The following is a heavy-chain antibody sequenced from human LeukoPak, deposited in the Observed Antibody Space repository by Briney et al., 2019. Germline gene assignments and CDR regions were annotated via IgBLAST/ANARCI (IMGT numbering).Heavy chain of an antibody. CDR3: ARDGSGWPVDY. D-gene: IGHD6-19*01. CDR2: ISAYNGNT. CDR1: GYTFTGFH. J-gene: IGHJ4*02. Sequence: ASVKVSCKASGYTFTGFHMHWVRQAPGQGLEWMGWISAYNGNTNYAQKLQGRVTMTTDTSTSTAYMELRSLRSDDTAVYYCARDGSGWPVDYWGQGTLVTVSS. V-gene: IGHV1-18*04.